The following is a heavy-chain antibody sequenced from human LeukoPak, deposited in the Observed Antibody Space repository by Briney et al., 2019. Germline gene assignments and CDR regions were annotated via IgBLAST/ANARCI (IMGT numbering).Heavy chain of an antibody. CDR1: GYSFTSYW. CDR3: ATYFAGAETFDI. J-gene: IGHJ3*02. Sequence: GESLNISCKGSGYSFTSYWIGWVRQMPGKGLEWMWIIYPGDSDTKYSPSFQGKVTISADKSISTAYLQWSSLKASDTAIYYCATYFAGAETFDIWGQGTVVTVSS. V-gene: IGHV5-51*01. CDR2: IYPGDSDT. D-gene: IGHD3-16*01.